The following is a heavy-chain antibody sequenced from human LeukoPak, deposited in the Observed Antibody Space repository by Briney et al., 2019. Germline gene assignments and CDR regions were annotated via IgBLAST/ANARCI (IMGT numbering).Heavy chain of an antibody. D-gene: IGHD6-13*01. V-gene: IGHV3-30*18. CDR1: GFTFSRDG. Sequence: GGSLRLSCAASGFTFSRDGMHWARQAPGKGLEWVAVISYAGSNKYYADSVKGRFTISRDNSKNTMYLQMNSLRAEDTAVYYCAKDGDIAAAGYYFDFWGQGTLVTVSS. J-gene: IGHJ4*02. CDR3: AKDGDIAAAGYYFDF. CDR2: ISYAGSNK.